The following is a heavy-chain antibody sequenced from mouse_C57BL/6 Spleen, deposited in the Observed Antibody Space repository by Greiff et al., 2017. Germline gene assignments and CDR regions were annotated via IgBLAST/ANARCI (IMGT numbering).Heavy chain of an antibody. J-gene: IGHJ3*01. D-gene: IGHD2-5*01. CDR1: GYTFTSYW. CDR2: IDPSDSYT. Sequence: VQLQQPGAELVKPGASVKLSCKASGYTFTSYWMQWVKQRPGQGLEWIGEIDPSDSYTNYNQKFKGKATLTVDTSSSTAYMQLSSLTSEDSAVYYCARGDYSNYSPFAYWGQGTLVTVSA. CDR3: ARGDYSNYSPFAY. V-gene: IGHV1-50*01.